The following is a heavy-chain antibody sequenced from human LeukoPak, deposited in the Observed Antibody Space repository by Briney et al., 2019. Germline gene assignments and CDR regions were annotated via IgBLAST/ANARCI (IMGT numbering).Heavy chain of an antibody. J-gene: IGHJ4*02. CDR3: ARARGWLLPYYFDY. CDR1: GGPFSGYY. CDR2: INHSGST. D-gene: IGHD3-22*01. Sequence: PSETLSLTCAVYGGPFSGYYWSWIRQPPGKGLEWIGEINHSGSTNYNPSLKSRVTISVDTSKNQFSLKLSSVTAADTAVYYCARARGWLLPYYFDYWGQGTLVTVSS. V-gene: IGHV4-34*01.